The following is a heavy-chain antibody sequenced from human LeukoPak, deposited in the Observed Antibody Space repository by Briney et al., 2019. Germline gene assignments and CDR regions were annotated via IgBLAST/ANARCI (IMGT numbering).Heavy chain of an antibody. CDR2: INPNSGGT. V-gene: IGHV1-2*06. Sequence: ASVKVSCKASGYTFTGYYMHWVRQAPGQGLEWMGRINPNSGGTNYAQKFQGRVTMTRDTSISTAYMELSRLRSDDTAVYYCARVNRYSSGWHNWFDPWGQGTLVTVSS. D-gene: IGHD6-19*01. CDR1: GYTFTGYY. J-gene: IGHJ5*02. CDR3: ARVNRYSSGWHNWFDP.